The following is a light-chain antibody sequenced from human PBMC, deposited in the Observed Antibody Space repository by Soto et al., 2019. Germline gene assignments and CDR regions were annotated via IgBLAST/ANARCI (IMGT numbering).Light chain of an antibody. CDR3: QQYNSYLLT. J-gene: IGKJ4*01. CDR1: QDIAIY. CDR2: DAS. V-gene: IGKV1-13*02. Sequence: AIQLTQSPSSLSASVGYRFTITCRASQDIAIYLAWYQQKPGKAPKLLIYDASSLESGVPSRFSGSGSGTEFTLTISSLQPDDFATYYCQQYNSYLLTFGGGTKGDIK.